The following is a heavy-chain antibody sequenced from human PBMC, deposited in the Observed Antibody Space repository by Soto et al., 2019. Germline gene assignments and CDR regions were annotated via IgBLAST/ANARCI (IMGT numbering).Heavy chain of an antibody. D-gene: IGHD6-13*01. J-gene: IGHJ6*02. CDR1: GFTFSSYG. CDR3: AKDLRIAAGYYYYYGMDV. Sequence: GGSLRLSCAASGFTFSSYGMHWVRQAPGKGLEWVAVISYDGSNKYYADSVKGRFTISRDNSKNTLYLQMNSLRAEDTAVYYCAKDLRIAAGYYYYYGMDVWGQGTTVTVSS. CDR2: ISYDGSNK. V-gene: IGHV3-30*18.